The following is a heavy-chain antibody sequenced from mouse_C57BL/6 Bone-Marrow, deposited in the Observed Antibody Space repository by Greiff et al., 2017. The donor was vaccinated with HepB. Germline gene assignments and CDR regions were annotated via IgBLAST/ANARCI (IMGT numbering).Heavy chain of an antibody. J-gene: IGHJ2*01. Sequence: QVQLQQPGAELVKPGASVKLSCKASGYTFTSYWMHWVKQRPGQGLEWIGMIHPNSGSTNYTEKFKSKATLTVDKSSSTAYMQLSSLTSEDSAVYYCARPPIYYYGSSYHFDYWGQGTTLTVSS. D-gene: IGHD1-1*01. CDR3: ARPPIYYYGSSYHFDY. CDR1: GYTFTSYW. CDR2: IHPNSGST. V-gene: IGHV1-64*01.